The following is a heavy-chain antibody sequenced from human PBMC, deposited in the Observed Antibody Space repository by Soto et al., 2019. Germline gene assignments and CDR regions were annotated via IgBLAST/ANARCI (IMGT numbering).Heavy chain of an antibody. Sequence: SATLSLTCTVSGGSVSSGSYYLSWILQPPWEGLEWIGYIYYSGSTNYNPSLKSRVTISVDTSKNQFSLNLSSVTAADTAVYHCQRAFGSCAPPNWVDPWGQRNLVTVSS. J-gene: IGHJ5*02. CDR3: QRAFGSCAPPNWVDP. CDR2: IYYSGST. V-gene: IGHV4-61*01. CDR1: GGSVSSGSYY. D-gene: IGHD2-15*01.